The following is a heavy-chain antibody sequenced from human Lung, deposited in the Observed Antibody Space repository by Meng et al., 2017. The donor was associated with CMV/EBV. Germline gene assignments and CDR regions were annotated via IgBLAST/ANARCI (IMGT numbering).Heavy chain of an antibody. D-gene: IGHD3-22*01. CDR2: IYSGGGST. Sequence: LSLTCEASGFTFSSYAMSWVRQAPGKGLEWVSVIYSGGGSTYYADSVKGRFAISRDNSKNTLNLQMNSLRAEDTAIYYCAKASLSYYSDSSAYYFFDFWGQGTLVTVSS. CDR1: GFTFSSYA. V-gene: IGHV3-23*03. CDR3: AKASLSYYSDSSAYYFFDF. J-gene: IGHJ4*02.